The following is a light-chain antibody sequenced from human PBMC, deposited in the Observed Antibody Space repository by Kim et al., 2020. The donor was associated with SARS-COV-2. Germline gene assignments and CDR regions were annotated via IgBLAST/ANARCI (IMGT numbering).Light chain of an antibody. CDR1: SLRSYY. J-gene: IGLJ2*01. CDR3: NSRDSNDNVV. V-gene: IGLV3-19*01. CDR2: GKN. Sequence: SSELTQDPAVSVALGQTVRITCQGDSLRSYYATWYQQKPGQAPILVIYGKNNRPSGIPDRFSCSSSGNTASLTITGTQAGDEAYYYCNSRDSNDNVVFGG.